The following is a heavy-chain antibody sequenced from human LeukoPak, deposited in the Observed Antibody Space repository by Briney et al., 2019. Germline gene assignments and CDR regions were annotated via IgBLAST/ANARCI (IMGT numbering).Heavy chain of an antibody. J-gene: IGHJ5*02. D-gene: IGHD3-22*01. CDR1: GYTLTSYG. V-gene: IGHV1-18*01. CDR3: ARVPMIVVVTLYNWFDP. Sequence: GASVKVSCKASGYTLTSYGISWVRQAPGQGLEWMGWISAYNGNTNCAQKLQGRVTMTTDTSTSTAYMELRSLRSDDTAVYYCARVPMIVVVTLYNWFDPWGQGTLVTVSS. CDR2: ISAYNGNT.